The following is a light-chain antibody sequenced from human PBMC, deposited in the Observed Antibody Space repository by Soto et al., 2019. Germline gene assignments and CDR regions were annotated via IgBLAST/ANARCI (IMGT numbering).Light chain of an antibody. J-gene: IGLJ1*01. CDR1: SSDVGGYNY. CDR3: SSYTSGSSPYV. Sequence: ALTQPASVSGSPGQSITISCTGTSSDVGGYNYVSWYQHHPGKAPKLMIYEVSNRPSGVSNRFSGSKSGNTASLTISGLQAEDEADYYCSSYTSGSSPYVFGTGTKVTVL. V-gene: IGLV2-14*01. CDR2: EVS.